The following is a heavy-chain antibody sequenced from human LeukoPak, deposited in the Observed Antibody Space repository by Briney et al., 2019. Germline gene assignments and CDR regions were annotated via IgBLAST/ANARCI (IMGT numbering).Heavy chain of an antibody. D-gene: IGHD6-19*01. J-gene: IGHJ4*02. CDR1: GGSISSSSYY. CDR3: ARDDGYSSGWGQGYYFDY. CDR2: IYYSGST. V-gene: IGHV4-39*07. Sequence: PSETLSLTCTVSGGSISSSSYYWGWIRQPPGKGLEWIGSIYYSGSTYYNPSLKSRVTISVDTSKNQFSLKLSSVTAADTAVYYCARDDGYSSGWGQGYYFDYWGQGTLVTVSS.